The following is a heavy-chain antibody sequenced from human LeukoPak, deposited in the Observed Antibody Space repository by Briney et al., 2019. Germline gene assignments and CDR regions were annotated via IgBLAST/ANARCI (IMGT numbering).Heavy chain of an antibody. Sequence: SVKVSCKASGGTFSSYTISWVRQAPGQGLEWMGRIIPILGIANYARKFQGRVTITADKSTSTAYMELSSLRSEDTAVYYCVVMGVYYYYMDVWGKGTTVTVSS. CDR1: GGTFSSYT. CDR3: VVMGVYYYYMDV. CDR2: IIPILGIA. V-gene: IGHV1-69*02. D-gene: IGHD2-15*01. J-gene: IGHJ6*03.